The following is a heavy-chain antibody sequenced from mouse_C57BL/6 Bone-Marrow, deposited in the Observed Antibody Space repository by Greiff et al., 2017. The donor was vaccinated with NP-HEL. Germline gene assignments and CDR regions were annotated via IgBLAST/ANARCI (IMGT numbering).Heavy chain of an antibody. Sequence: QVQLQQSGAELAKPGASVKLSCKASGYTFTSYWMHWVKQRPGQGLEWIGYINPSSGYTKYNQKFKGKATLTADKSSSTAYMQLSSLTSEDSAVYYCARYGASTGARAMDYGDQGTAVTVTA. CDR3: ARYGASTGARAMDY. D-gene: IGHD1-1*02. J-gene: IGHJ4*01. CDR2: INPSSGYT. CDR1: GYTFTSYW. V-gene: IGHV1-7*01.